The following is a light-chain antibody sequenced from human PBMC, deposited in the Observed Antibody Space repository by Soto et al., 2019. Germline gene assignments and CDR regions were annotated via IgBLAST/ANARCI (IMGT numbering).Light chain of an antibody. CDR2: ASS. J-gene: IGKJ5*01. V-gene: IGKV1-9*01. CDR3: QQLFDSPIT. Sequence: IQLTQYPSSLSASVGARSTITCRASQGISKYLAWYQQKPVKAPQLLIYASSTLQSGVPSRFSGSGSGTDFTLTISSLQPEDFATYYCQQLFDSPITVGQGTRLEIK. CDR1: QGISKY.